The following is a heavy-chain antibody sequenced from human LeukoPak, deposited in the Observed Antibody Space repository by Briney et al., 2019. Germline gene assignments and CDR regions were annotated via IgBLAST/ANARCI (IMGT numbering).Heavy chain of an antibody. Sequence: SETLSLTCSVSGDSITSTSYYWSWIRQPPGKGLEWIGYIYYSGSTNYNPSLKSRVSISVDTSKNQFSLKLSSVTAADTAVYYCARHSKGIAVAGRVDYWGQGTLVTVSS. CDR2: IYYSGST. D-gene: IGHD6-19*01. V-gene: IGHV4-61*05. CDR1: GDSITSTSYY. J-gene: IGHJ4*02. CDR3: ARHSKGIAVAGRVDY.